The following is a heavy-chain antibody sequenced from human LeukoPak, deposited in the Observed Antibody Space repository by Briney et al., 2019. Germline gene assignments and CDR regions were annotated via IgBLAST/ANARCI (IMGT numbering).Heavy chain of an antibody. D-gene: IGHD1-7*01. CDR2: IYSGGST. V-gene: IGHV3-53*05. J-gene: IGHJ4*02. Sequence: PGGSLRLSCTGSGFSVSSVYMSWVRQAPGKGLEWVSLIYSGGSTYYADSVKGRFTISRDNSKNTLYLQMNSLRVEDTAVYYCAKRPVIDPKSITGTKWTLDYWGQGTLVTVSS. CDR3: AKRPVIDPKSITGTKWTLDY. CDR1: GFSVSSVY.